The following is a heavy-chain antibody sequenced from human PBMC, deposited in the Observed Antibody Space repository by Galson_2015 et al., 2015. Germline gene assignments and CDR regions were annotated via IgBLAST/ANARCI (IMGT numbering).Heavy chain of an antibody. CDR3: ARQYRNFDY. CDR1: GYSFNGYW. Sequence: QSGAEVTKPGESLQISCKGSGYSFNGYWIGWVRQMPGKGLEWMGIFNPGDSDATYSPSFQGQVTISVDRSISTAYLQWSSLKASDTAMYYCARQYRNFDYWGQGTLVTVSS. J-gene: IGHJ4*02. D-gene: IGHD1-26*01. V-gene: IGHV5-51*01. CDR2: FNPGDSDA.